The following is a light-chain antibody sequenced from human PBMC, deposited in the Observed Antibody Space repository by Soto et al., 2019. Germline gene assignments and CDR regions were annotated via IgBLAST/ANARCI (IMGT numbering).Light chain of an antibody. J-gene: IGKJ1*01. CDR1: QSVSNH. V-gene: IGKV3-11*01. CDR3: QQRNVWPWT. CDR2: DAS. Sequence: VLTQSPATLSFSPGERATLSCRASQSVSNHLAWYQQKPGQAPRLLIYDASNRVTDIPARFSGSGSGTDFTLTISTLEPEDFAVYYCQQRNVWPWTFGQGAKVEIK.